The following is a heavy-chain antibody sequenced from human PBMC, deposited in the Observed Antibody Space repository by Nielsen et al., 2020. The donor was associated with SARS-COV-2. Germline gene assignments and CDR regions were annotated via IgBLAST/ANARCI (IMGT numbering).Heavy chain of an antibody. V-gene: IGHV4-31*03. D-gene: IGHD6-13*01. CDR3: ARVGYSSSWYPFYFDY. CDR2: IYYSGST. J-gene: IGHJ4*02. Sequence: SETLSLTCTVSGGSISSGGYYWSWIRQHPGKGPEWIGYIYYSGSTYYNPSLKSRVTISVDTSKNQFSLKLSSVTAADTAVYYCARVGYSSSWYPFYFDYWGQGTLVTVSS. CDR1: GGSISSGGYY.